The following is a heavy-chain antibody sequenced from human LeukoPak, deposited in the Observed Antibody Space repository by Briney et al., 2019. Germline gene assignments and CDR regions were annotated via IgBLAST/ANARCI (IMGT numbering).Heavy chain of an antibody. D-gene: IGHD3-10*02. J-gene: IGHJ4*02. V-gene: IGHV5-51*01. Sequence: GESLKISCRGSGYKFSNHWIAWVRQMPGKGLEWMGIIYPTDSDTRYSPSFQGQVTISADKSISTAYLQWSSLKASDTAMYYCAMTATLFGTAYQFDYWGQGTLVTVSS. CDR1: GYKFSNHW. CDR3: AMTATLFGTAYQFDY. CDR2: IYPTDSDT.